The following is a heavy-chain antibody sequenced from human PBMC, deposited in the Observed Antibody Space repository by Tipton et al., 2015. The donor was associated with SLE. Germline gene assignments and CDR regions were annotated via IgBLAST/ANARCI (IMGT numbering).Heavy chain of an antibody. J-gene: IGHJ5*02. CDR1: GGSISSHY. Sequence: TLSLTCTVSGGSISSHYWSWIRQPPGKGLEWIGYIYYSGSTNYNPSLKSRVTISVDTSKNQFSLKLSSVTAADTAVYYCARGQFMGYFDGHPPQHKWFDPWGQGTLVTVSS. D-gene: IGHD3-9*01. V-gene: IGHV4-59*11. CDR3: ARGQFMGYFDGHPPQHKWFDP. CDR2: IYYSGST.